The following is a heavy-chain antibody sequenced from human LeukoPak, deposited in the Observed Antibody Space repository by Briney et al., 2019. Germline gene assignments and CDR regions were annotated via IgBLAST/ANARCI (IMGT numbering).Heavy chain of an antibody. CDR2: INPNTGVT. Sequence: ASVKVSCKACGYTFTGYYMHWVRQAPGQGLEWMGWINPNTGVTNYAQKFQGRVTLTRDTSIITAYMELTRLSSDDTAVYYCARDRTTVTTGYYGMDVWGQGTTVTVSS. J-gene: IGHJ6*02. V-gene: IGHV1-2*02. CDR3: ARDRTTVTTGYYGMDV. CDR1: GYTFTGYY. D-gene: IGHD4-17*01.